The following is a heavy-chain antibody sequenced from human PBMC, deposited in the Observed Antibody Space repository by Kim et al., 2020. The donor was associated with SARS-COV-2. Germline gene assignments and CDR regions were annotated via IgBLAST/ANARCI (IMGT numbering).Heavy chain of an antibody. CDR2: ISSSSSYI. CDR1: GFTFSSYS. Sequence: GGSLRLSCAASGFTFSSYSMNWVRQAPGKGLEWVSSISSSSSYIYYADSVKGRFTISRDNAKNSLYLQMNSLRAEDTAVYYCARDLSRLRVTRDFDYWGQGTLVTVSS. D-gene: IGHD4-17*01. V-gene: IGHV3-21*01. CDR3: ARDLSRLRVTRDFDY. J-gene: IGHJ4*02.